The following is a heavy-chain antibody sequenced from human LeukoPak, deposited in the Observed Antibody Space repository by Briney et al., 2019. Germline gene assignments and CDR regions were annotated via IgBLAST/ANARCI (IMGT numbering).Heavy chain of an antibody. CDR1: GGSFSPYY. Sequence: SETLSLTCAVYGGSFSPYYWIWIRQPPGKGLEWIGYIYYSGSTNYNPSLQSRVTISVDTSKNQFSLRLSSVTAADTAVYYCARENSYYDSSGYYFGSGYFDYWGHGTLVTVSS. CDR2: IYYSGST. V-gene: IGHV4-59*01. D-gene: IGHD3-22*01. J-gene: IGHJ4*01. CDR3: ARENSYYDSSGYYFGSGYFDY.